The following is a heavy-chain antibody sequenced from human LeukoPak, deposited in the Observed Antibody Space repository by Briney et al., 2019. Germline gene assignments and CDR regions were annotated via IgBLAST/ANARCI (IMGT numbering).Heavy chain of an antibody. CDR3: ARGSTYYYGSGSYFNRPEAPFDY. CDR1: GFTFSSYS. J-gene: IGHJ4*02. CDR2: ISSSSSYI. Sequence: GGSLRLSCAASGFTFSSYSMNWVRQAPGKGLEWVSSISSSSSYIYYADSVKGRFTISRDNAKNSLYLQMNSLRAEDTAVYYCARGSTYYYGSGSYFNRPEAPFDYLGQGTLVTVSS. V-gene: IGHV3-21*01. D-gene: IGHD3-10*01.